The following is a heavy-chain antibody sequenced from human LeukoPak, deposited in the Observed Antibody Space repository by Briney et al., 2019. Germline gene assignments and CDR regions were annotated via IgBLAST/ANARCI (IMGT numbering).Heavy chain of an antibody. CDR3: ARSQGGDPHHY. J-gene: IGHJ4*02. CDR1: GYTFTGYY. V-gene: IGHV1-2*02. Sequence: GASVTVSCKASGYTFTGYYMHWVRQAPGQGLEWMVWINPNSGGTNYAQKFQGRVTMTRDTSISTAYMELSRLRSDDTAVYYCARSQGGDPHHYWGQGTLVTVSS. CDR2: INPNSGGT. D-gene: IGHD4-17*01.